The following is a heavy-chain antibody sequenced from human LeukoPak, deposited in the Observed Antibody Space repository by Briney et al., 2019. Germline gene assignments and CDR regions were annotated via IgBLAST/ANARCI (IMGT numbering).Heavy chain of an antibody. D-gene: IGHD1-14*01. CDR2: ISGSGGST. V-gene: IGHV3-23*01. J-gene: IGHJ4*02. Sequence: PGGSLRLSCAASGFTFSNAWMNWVRQAPGKGLEWVSAISGSGGSTYYADSVKGRFTISRDNSKNTLYLQMNSLRAEDTAVYYCANYRGAFDYWGQGTLVTVSS. CDR1: GFTFSNAW. CDR3: ANYRGAFDY.